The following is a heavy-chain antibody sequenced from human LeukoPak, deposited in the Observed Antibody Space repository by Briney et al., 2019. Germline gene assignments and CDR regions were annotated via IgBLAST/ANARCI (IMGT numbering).Heavy chain of an antibody. Sequence: PGRALRLSCAASGFTFSSYSMHWVRQAPGKGLEGVAVISYDGSNKYYADSVKGRFAISRDNSKNTLYLQMNSLRAEDTAVYYCARDGSGLLSFGDNHYMDVWGKETTVTVSS. CDR1: GFTFSSYS. J-gene: IGHJ6*03. V-gene: IGHV3-30*01. CDR3: ARDGSGLLSFGDNHYMDV. D-gene: IGHD3-10*01. CDR2: ISYDGSNK.